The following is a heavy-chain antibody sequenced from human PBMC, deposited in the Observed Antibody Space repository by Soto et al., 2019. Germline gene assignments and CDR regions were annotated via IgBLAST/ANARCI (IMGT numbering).Heavy chain of an antibody. J-gene: IGHJ6*02. CDR3: ARVGPIAARPYYYYGMDV. V-gene: IGHV3-7*03. CDR1: GFTFSSYW. Sequence: GGSLRLSCAASGFTFSSYWMSWVRQAPGKGLEWVANIKQDGSEKYYVDSVKGRFTISRGNAKNSLYLQMNSLRAEDTAVYYCARVGPIAARPYYYYGMDVWGQGTTVTVSS. D-gene: IGHD6-6*01. CDR2: IKQDGSEK.